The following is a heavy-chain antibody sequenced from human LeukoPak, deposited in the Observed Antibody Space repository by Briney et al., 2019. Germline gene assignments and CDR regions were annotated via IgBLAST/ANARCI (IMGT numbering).Heavy chain of an antibody. CDR1: RFTFSSYA. Sequence: GGSLRLSCAASRFTFSSYAMTWVRQAPGKGLEWVSTVSGSGGNTYYADSVKGRFTISRDNSENTLYLQMNSLRAQDTAVYYCAKSLAVPGSPDYWGQGTLVTVSS. J-gene: IGHJ4*02. D-gene: IGHD6-19*01. V-gene: IGHV3-23*01. CDR3: AKSLAVPGSPDY. CDR2: VSGSGGNT.